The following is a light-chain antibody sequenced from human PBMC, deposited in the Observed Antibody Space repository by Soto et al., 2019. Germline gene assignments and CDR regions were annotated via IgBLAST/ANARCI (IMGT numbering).Light chain of an antibody. CDR3: QQYETFSWT. J-gene: IGKJ1*01. CDR1: HRITNW. V-gene: IGKV1-5*03. Sequence: DIQMTQSPSTLSASVGDRVTITCRSIHRITNWLAWYQQEPGKAAQLLVYNASVLESGVPARFSGSRSGTEYTLTIASLQPDDDATYYCQQYETFSWTFGPGTKVDIK. CDR2: NAS.